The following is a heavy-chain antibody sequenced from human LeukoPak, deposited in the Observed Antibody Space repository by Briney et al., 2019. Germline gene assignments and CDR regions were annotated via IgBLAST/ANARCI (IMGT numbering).Heavy chain of an antibody. CDR1: GGSISSGGYA. J-gene: IGHJ4*02. CDR2: IYHRGST. CDR3: ARGPLSHYDYVWGRYPFDY. V-gene: IGHV4-30-2*01. D-gene: IGHD3-16*02. Sequence: SETLSLTCAVSGGSISSGGYAWSWIRQPPGKGLEWIGYIYHRGSTYYNPSLKSRVTISVDRSKNQFSLKLSSVTAADTAVYYCARGPLSHYDYVWGRYPFDYWGQGTLVTVSS.